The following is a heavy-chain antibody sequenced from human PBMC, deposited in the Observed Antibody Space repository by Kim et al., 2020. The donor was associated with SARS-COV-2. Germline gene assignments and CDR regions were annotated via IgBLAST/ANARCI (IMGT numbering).Heavy chain of an antibody. J-gene: IGHJ3*02. CDR1: GGSISSSSYY. CDR2: IYYSGST. Sequence: SETLSLTCTVSGGSISSSSYYWGWIRQPPGKGLEWIGSIYYSGSTYYNPSLKSRVTISVDTSKNQFSLKLSSVTAADTAVYYCASGGDPVTTDDAFDIWGQGTMVTVSS. D-gene: IGHD4-17*01. CDR3: ASGGDPVTTDDAFDI. V-gene: IGHV4-39*01.